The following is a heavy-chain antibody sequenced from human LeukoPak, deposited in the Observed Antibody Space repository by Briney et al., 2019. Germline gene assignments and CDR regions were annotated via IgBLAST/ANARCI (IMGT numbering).Heavy chain of an antibody. J-gene: IGHJ3*02. Sequence: ASVKVSCKVSGYTLTELSMHWVRQAPGKGLEWMGGFDPEDGEKVYAQKLQGRLTMTEDTSTDKAYMELISLRSDDTAVYYCARDQGNYYDSYAFDIWGQGTMVTVSS. CDR2: FDPEDGEK. CDR1: GYTLTELS. V-gene: IGHV1-24*01. CDR3: ARDQGNYYDSYAFDI. D-gene: IGHD3-22*01.